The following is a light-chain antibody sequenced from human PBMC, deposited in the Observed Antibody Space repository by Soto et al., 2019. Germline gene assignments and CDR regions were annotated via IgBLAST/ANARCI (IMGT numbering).Light chain of an antibody. CDR3: SSYTSTYVV. V-gene: IGLV2-14*01. CDR2: DVS. Sequence: QSVLTQPASVSGSPGQSITISCTGTRSDVGGYNYVSWYQQHPGKAPKLMIYDVSNRPSGVSNRFSGSKSGNTASLTISGLQAEDEADYYCSSYTSTYVVFGGGTKLTVL. J-gene: IGLJ2*01. CDR1: RSDVGGYNY.